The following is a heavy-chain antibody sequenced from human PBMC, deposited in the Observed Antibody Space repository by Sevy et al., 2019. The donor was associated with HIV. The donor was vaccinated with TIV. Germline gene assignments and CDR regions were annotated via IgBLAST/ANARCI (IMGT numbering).Heavy chain of an antibody. Sequence: GGSLRLSCAASGFTVSSNYMSWVRQAPGKGLEWVSVIYSGGSTYYEDSVKGRFTISRDNSKNTLYLQMNSLRAEDTAVYYCARETVRGYSGYGAAFDIWGQGTMVTVSS. V-gene: IGHV3-53*01. J-gene: IGHJ3*02. CDR2: IYSGGST. CDR1: GFTVSSNY. D-gene: IGHD5-12*01. CDR3: ARETVRGYSGYGAAFDI.